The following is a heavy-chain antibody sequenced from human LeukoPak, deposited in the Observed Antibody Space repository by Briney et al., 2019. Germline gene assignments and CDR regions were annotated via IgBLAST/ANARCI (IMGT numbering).Heavy chain of an antibody. CDR3: ARAPVLRFLEWLPPIDY. CDR2: IYDSGST. CDR1: GGSINNYY. J-gene: IGHJ4*02. Sequence: PSETLSLTCAVSGGSINNYYWSWIRQPPGKGLEWIGYIYDSGSTNYNPSLKSRVTTSLDTSKNQVSLELSSVTAADTAVYYCARAPVLRFLEWLPPIDYWGQGTLVTVSS. V-gene: IGHV4-59*12. D-gene: IGHD3-3*01.